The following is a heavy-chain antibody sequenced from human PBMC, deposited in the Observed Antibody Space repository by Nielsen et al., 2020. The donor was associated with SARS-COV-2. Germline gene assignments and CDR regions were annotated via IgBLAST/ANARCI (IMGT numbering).Heavy chain of an antibody. D-gene: IGHD2-15*01. Sequence: GGSLRLSCAASGFTFDDYAMHWVRQAPGKGLEWVSGISWNSGSIGYADSVKGRFTISRDNAKNSLYLQMNSLRAEDTAVYYCAKDRVGNYYYGMDVWGQGTTVTVSS. CDR2: ISWNSGSI. J-gene: IGHJ6*02. CDR1: GFTFDDYA. V-gene: IGHV3-9*01. CDR3: AKDRVGNYYYGMDV.